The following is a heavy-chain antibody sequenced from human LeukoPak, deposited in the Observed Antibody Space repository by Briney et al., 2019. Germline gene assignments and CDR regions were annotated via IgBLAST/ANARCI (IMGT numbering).Heavy chain of an antibody. CDR3: ASRYSSSPWGFDP. Sequence: GASVKVSCKASGYTFTSYDINWVRQATGQGLEWMGWMNPNSGNTGYAQKFQGRVTMTRNTSISTAYMELSSLRSEDTAVYYCASRYSSSPWGFDPWGQGTLVTVSS. D-gene: IGHD6-13*01. J-gene: IGHJ5*02. V-gene: IGHV1-8*01. CDR2: MNPNSGNT. CDR1: GYTFTSYD.